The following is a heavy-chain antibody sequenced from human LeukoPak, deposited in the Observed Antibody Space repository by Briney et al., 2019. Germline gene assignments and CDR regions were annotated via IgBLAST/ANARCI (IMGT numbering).Heavy chain of an antibody. J-gene: IGHJ5*02. Sequence: PGRSLRLSCEAYGFTFSSYAMSWVRQAPGKGLEWVSAISGSGGSTYYADSVKGRFTISRDNSKNTLYLQMNSLRAEDTAVYYCAKAGGYSGYDSSWFDTWGQGTLVTVSS. D-gene: IGHD5-12*01. V-gene: IGHV3-23*01. CDR3: AKAGGYSGYDSSWFDT. CDR2: ISGSGGST. CDR1: GFTFSSYA.